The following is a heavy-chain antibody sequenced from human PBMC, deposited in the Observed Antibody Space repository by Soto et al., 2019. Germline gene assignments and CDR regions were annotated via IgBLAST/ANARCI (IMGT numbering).Heavy chain of an antibody. CDR3: ARDRGGSRGDDAFDI. D-gene: IGHD4-17*01. J-gene: IGHJ3*02. CDR1: GGTFSSYA. V-gene: IGHV1-69*13. CDR2: IIPIFGTA. Sequence: SVKVSCKASGGTFSSYAISWVRQAPGQGLEWMGGIIPIFGTANYAQKFQGRVTITADESTSTAYMELSSLRSEDTAVYYCARDRGGSRGDDAFDIWGQGTMVPVSS.